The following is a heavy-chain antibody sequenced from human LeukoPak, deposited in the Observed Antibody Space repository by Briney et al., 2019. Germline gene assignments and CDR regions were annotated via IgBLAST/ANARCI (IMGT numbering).Heavy chain of an antibody. CDR3: AKPRYDFWSGCTLDP. V-gene: IGHV1-2*02. CDR2: INPNSGGT. CDR1: GYPFTGYY. D-gene: IGHD3-3*01. J-gene: IGHJ5*02. Sequence: ASVKVSCKASGYPFTGYYMHWVRQAPGQGLEWMGWINPNSGGTNYAQKFQGRVTMTRDTSISTAYMELSRLRSDDTAVYYCAKPRYDFWSGCTLDPWGQGTLVTVSS.